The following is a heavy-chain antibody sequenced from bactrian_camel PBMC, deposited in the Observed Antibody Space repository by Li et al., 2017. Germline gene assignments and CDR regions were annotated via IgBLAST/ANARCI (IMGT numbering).Heavy chain of an antibody. CDR2: TSSGGSVT. CDR1: GITFSSYA. CDR3: AKTLLPGLSLDS. Sequence: VQLVESGGGMVQPGGSLRLSCVASGITFSSYAISWVRQDPRKGFEWVSGTSSGGSVTYYADSVKGRFSISRDNAKNTLYLQLNSLTTEDTAMYYCAKTLLPGLSLDSWGQGTQVTVS. V-gene: IGHV3S31*01. D-gene: IGHD1*01. J-gene: IGHJ4*01.